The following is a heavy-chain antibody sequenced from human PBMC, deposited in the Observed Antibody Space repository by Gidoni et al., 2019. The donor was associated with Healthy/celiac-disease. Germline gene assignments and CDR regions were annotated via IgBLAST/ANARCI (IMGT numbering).Heavy chain of an antibody. CDR1: GGSISSYY. V-gene: IGHV4-59*01. J-gene: IGHJ6*02. CDR2: IYDIGST. D-gene: IGHD2-15*01. CDR3: ARDSTLLAEYYYYGMDV. Sequence: QVQLQESGPGLVKPSETLSLTCTVSGGSISSYYWSWIRQPPGKGLEWIGYIYDIGSTNYNPSLKSRVTISVDTSKNQFSLKLSSVTAADTAVYYCARDSTLLAEYYYYGMDVWGQGTTVTVSS.